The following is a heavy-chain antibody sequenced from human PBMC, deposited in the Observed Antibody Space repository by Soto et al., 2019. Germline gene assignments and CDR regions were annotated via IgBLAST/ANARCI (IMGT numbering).Heavy chain of an antibody. D-gene: IGHD6-13*01. CDR2: INHSGST. CDR3: ARGWGSSSWSLNWFDP. Sequence: KTSETLSLTCAVYGGSFSGYYWSWIRQPPGKGLEWIGEINHSGSTNYNPSLKSRVTISVDTSKNQFSLKLSSVTAADTAVYYCARGWGSSSWSLNWFDPWGQGTLVTVSS. CDR1: GGSFSGYY. J-gene: IGHJ5*02. V-gene: IGHV4-34*01.